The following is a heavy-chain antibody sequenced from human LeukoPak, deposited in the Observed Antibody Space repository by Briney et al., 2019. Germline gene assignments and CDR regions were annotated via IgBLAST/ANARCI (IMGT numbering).Heavy chain of an antibody. Sequence: GGSLRLSCAASGFTFSSYGMHWVRQAPGKGLEWVAVIWYDGSNKYYADSVKGRFTISRDNFKNTLYLQMNSLRAEDTAVYYCARDSRVVPAAIQYYFDYWGQGTLVTVSS. V-gene: IGHV3-33*01. CDR1: GFTFSSYG. CDR3: ARDSRVVPAAIQYYFDY. CDR2: IWYDGSNK. D-gene: IGHD2-2*02. J-gene: IGHJ4*02.